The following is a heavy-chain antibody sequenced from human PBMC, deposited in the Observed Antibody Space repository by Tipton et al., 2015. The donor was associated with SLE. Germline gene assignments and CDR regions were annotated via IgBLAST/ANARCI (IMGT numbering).Heavy chain of an antibody. V-gene: IGHV3-30*04. CDR3: ARGGYSSSPRDYFDY. J-gene: IGHJ4*02. Sequence: SLRLSCAASGFSFSTYSMHWVRQAPGKGLEWAAIISYDGRNKYYADSVKGRFTISRDNSKNTLYLQINSLRAEDTAVYYCARGGYSSSPRDYFDYWGQGTLVTVSS. CDR1: GFSFSTYS. D-gene: IGHD6-6*01. CDR2: ISYDGRNK.